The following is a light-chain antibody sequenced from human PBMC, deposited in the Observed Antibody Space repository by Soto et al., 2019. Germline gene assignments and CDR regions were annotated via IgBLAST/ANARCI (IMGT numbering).Light chain of an antibody. Sequence: EIVLTQSPATLSLSPGARATLSCRASQSVSSYLDWYQQKPGQAPRLLIYYASNRATGIPARFSGSGSGTDFTLTISSLEPEDFAVYYCQQRSNWPPFTFGRGTKLEIK. CDR2: YAS. V-gene: IGKV3-11*01. J-gene: IGKJ2*01. CDR1: QSVSSY. CDR3: QQRSNWPPFT.